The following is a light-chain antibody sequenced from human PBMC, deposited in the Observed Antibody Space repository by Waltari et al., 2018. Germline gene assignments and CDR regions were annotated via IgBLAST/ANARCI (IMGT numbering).Light chain of an antibody. J-gene: IGKJ2*01. Sequence: MTQSPATLSVSPGERASLSCRASKSVSNNLAWYQQKPGQAPRLLLYAASSRGTGVPGRFSGGGSGTDFTLTISSLQSEDFAVYYCQQYNEWPYTFGQGTKVDIK. CDR2: AAS. CDR1: KSVSNN. V-gene: IGKV3-15*01. CDR3: QQYNEWPYT.